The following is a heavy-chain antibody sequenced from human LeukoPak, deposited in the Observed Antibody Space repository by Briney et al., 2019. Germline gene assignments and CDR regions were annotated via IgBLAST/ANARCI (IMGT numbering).Heavy chain of an antibody. Sequence: ASVKVSCKASGYTFTGYYMHWVRQAPGQGLEWMGWINPNSGGTNYAQKFQGRVTMTRDTSISTAYMELRSLRSDDTAVYYCARDKVVSYSSSGYDAFDIWGQGTMVTVSS. CDR3: ARDKVVSYSSSGYDAFDI. D-gene: IGHD6-6*01. CDR1: GYTFTGYY. CDR2: INPNSGGT. V-gene: IGHV1-2*02. J-gene: IGHJ3*02.